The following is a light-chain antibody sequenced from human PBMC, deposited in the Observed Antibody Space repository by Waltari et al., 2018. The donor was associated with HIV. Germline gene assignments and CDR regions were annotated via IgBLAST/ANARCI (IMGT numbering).Light chain of an antibody. CDR1: SSNIGSNY. Sequence: QSVLTQPPSASGTSGQRVTISCSGSSSNIGSNYVYWHQQPPGTAPKLLISSNNQRPSGVPDRFSGSKSGTSASLAISGLRSEDEADYYCAAWDDSLRGFYVFGTGTKLTVL. CDR2: SNN. CDR3: AAWDDSLRGFYV. V-gene: IGLV1-47*01. J-gene: IGLJ1*01.